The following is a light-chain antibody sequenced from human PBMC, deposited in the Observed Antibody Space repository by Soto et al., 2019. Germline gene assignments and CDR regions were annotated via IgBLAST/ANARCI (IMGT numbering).Light chain of an antibody. Sequence: DNQKTQSPSSSSASVADRVTITCGASQGINNWLAWYQQKPGKAPELLIYAVSYLQSGVPSRFSGSGSGTDFTLTISSLQPEDFATYLCKHCSAFTLPFGGGTKVDI. CDR3: KHCSAFTLP. CDR2: AVS. CDR1: QGINNW. V-gene: IGKV1-12*01. J-gene: IGKJ4*01.